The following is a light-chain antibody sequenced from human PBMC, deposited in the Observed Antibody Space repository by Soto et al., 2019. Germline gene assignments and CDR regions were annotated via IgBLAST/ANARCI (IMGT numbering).Light chain of an antibody. J-gene: IGLJ3*02. CDR3: SAWDDSLSGVV. CDR2: RND. CDR1: SSNIGSNY. V-gene: IGLV1-47*01. Sequence: QSVLTQPPSASGTPGQWVTISCSGSSSNIGSNYGYWYQQLPGTAPKLLIYRNDQRPSGVPDRFSGSKSGTSASLAISGRRSDDEADYYCSAWDDSLSGVVFGGGTKLTVL.